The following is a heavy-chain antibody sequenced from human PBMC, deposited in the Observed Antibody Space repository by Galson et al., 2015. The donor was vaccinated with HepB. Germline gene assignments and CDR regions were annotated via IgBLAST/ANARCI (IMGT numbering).Heavy chain of an antibody. J-gene: IGHJ6*03. D-gene: IGHD5-18*01. Sequence: SLRLSCAASGFTFSSYAMSWVRQAPGKGLEWVSAISGSGGSTYYGDSVKGRFTISRDNSKNTLSLQMNSLSAEDKAVYYCAKDLRGIQLWSTDYYYYMDVCGTGTPVTVSS. CDR1: GFTFSSYA. V-gene: IGHV3-23*01. CDR3: AKDLRGIQLWSTDYYYYMDV. CDR2: ISGSGGST.